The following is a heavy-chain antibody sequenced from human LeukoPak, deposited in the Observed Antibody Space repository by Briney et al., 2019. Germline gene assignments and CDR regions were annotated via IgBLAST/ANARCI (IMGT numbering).Heavy chain of an antibody. Sequence: SQTLSLTCAISGDRVSSNSAAWNWIRQSPSRRLEWLGRTYYRSKWSNEYAVSVKSRITINADTSKNQFSLQVNSVTPEDTAVYYCARNVRAGTYYDYWGQGTLVTVSS. CDR1: GDRVSSNSAA. J-gene: IGHJ4*02. V-gene: IGHV6-1*01. D-gene: IGHD6-13*01. CDR2: TYYRSKWSN. CDR3: ARNVRAGTYYDY.